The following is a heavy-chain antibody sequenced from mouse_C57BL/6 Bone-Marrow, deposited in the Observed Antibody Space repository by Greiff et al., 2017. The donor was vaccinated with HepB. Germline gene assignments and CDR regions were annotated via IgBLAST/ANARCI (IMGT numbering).Heavy chain of an antibody. V-gene: IGHV1-26*01. Sequence: VQLQQSGPELVKPGASVKISCKASGYTFTDYYMNWVKQSHGKSLEWIGDINPNNGGTSYNQKFKGKATLTVDKSSSTAYMELRSLTSEDSAVYYCARGDGYYGYWGQGTTLTVSS. CDR2: INPNNGGT. CDR1: GYTFTDYY. CDR3: ARGDGYYGY. D-gene: IGHD2-3*01. J-gene: IGHJ2*01.